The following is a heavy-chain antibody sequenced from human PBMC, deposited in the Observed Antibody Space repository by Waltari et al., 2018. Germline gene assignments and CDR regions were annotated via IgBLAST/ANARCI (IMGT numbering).Heavy chain of an antibody. D-gene: IGHD6-19*01. Sequence: QLQLQESGPGLVKPSETLSLTCTVSGGSISSSSYYWGWIRQPPGKGLEWIGSIYYSGSTYYNPSLKSRVTISVDTSKNQFSLKLSSVTAADTAVYYCARSYSSGWHNFDYWGQGTLVTVSS. CDR3: ARSYSSGWHNFDY. CDR2: IYYSGST. CDR1: GGSISSSSYY. V-gene: IGHV4-39*01. J-gene: IGHJ4*02.